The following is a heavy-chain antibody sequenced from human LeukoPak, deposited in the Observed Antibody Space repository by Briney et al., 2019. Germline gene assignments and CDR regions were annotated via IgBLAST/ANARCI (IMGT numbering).Heavy chain of an antibody. V-gene: IGHV4-34*01. Sequence: SETLSLTCAVYGGSFSGYYWSWIRQPPGKGLEWIGEINHSGSTNYNPSLKSRVTISVDTSKNQFSLKLSSVSAADTAVYYCARSSSYYGSGSYYPQYYYYYGMDVWGQGTTVTVSS. CDR1: GGSFSGYY. CDR2: INHSGST. CDR3: ARSSSYYGSGSYYPQYYYYYGMDV. D-gene: IGHD3-10*01. J-gene: IGHJ6*02.